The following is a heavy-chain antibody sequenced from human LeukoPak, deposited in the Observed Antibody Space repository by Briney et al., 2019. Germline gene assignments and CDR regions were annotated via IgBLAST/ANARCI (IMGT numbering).Heavy chain of an antibody. CDR3: AGGIAAAGESYYYYYMDV. V-gene: IGHV4-59*01. CDR1: GGSISSYY. J-gene: IGHJ6*03. Sequence: SETLSLTCTVSGGSISSYYWSWIRQPPGKGLEWIGYIYYSGSTNYNPSLKSRVTISVDTSKNQFSLKLSSVTAADTAVYYCAGGIAAAGESYYYYYMDVWGKGTTVTISS. D-gene: IGHD6-13*01. CDR2: IYYSGST.